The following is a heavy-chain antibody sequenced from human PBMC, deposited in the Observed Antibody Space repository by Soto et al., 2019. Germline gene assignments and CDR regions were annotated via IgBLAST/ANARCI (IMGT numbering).Heavy chain of an antibody. CDR3: ARGPRYFDWLSPPYCYGMDV. CDR1: GGSFSGYY. CDR2: INHSGST. J-gene: IGHJ6*02. Sequence: PSETLSLTCAVYGGSFSGYYWSWIRQPPGKGLEWIGEINHSGSTNYNPSLKSRVTISVDTSKNQFSLKLSSVTAADTAVYYCARGPRYFDWLSPPYCYGMDVWGQGTTVTVSS. D-gene: IGHD3-9*01. V-gene: IGHV4-34*01.